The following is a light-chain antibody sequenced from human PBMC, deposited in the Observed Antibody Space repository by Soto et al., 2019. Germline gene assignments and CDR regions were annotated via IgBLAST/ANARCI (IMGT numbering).Light chain of an antibody. J-gene: IGKJ1*01. CDR1: QSLRTD. CDR2: GAS. CDR3: QQYNNWPPWT. V-gene: IGKV3-15*01. Sequence: EIVMTQSPATLSVSPGERATLSFRASQSLRTDLAWYQQKSGQPPRLLIYGASTRATGIPARFSGSGSGTEFTLTISSLQSEDFAFYYCQQYNNWPPWTFGPGTKVDIK.